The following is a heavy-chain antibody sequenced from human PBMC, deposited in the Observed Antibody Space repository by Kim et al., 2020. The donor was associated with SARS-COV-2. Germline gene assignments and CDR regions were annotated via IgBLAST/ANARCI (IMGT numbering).Heavy chain of an antibody. CDR1: GGSISSGGYY. V-gene: IGHV4-31*03. J-gene: IGHJ6*02. CDR2: IYYSGST. D-gene: IGHD3-9*01. CDR3: ARVLYDWFNPTGIYYYYYGMDV. Sequence: SETLSLTCTVSGGSISSGGYYWSWIRQHPGKGLEWIGYIYYSGSTYYNPSLKSRLTISVDTSKNQFSLKLSSVTAADTAVYYCARVLYDWFNPTGIYYYYYGMDVWGQGTTVTVSS.